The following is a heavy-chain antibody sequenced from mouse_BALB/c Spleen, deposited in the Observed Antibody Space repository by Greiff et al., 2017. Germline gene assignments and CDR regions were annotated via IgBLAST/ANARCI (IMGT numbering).Heavy chain of an antibody. CDR3: ARAGYYYGSRHEDYFDY. Sequence: DLVKPGASVTLSCTASGYTFTSYWINWIKQRPGQGLEWIGRIAPGSGSTYYNEMFKGQATLTVDTSSSTAYIQLSSLSSEDSAVYFCARAGYYYGSRHEDYFDYWGQGTTLTVSS. J-gene: IGHJ2*01. V-gene: IGHV1S41*01. CDR1: GYTFTSYW. CDR2: IAPGSGST. D-gene: IGHD1-1*01.